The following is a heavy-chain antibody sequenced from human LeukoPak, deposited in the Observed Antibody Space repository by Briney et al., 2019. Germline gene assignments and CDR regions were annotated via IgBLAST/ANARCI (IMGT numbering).Heavy chain of an antibody. V-gene: IGHV3-7*04. Sequence: GGSLRLSCAASGFTFSGDRMNWVRQAPGKGLEWVARITQDGSENYYVDSVRSRFSFSRDNAKNSLNLQMNSLRDEDTAVYYCARVDIVATGAFDLWGQGTMVTVSS. D-gene: IGHD5-12*01. CDR3: ARVDIVATGAFDL. J-gene: IGHJ3*01. CDR1: GFTFSGDR. CDR2: ITQDGSEN.